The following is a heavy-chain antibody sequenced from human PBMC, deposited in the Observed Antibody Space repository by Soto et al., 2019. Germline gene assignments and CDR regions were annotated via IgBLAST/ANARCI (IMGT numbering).Heavy chain of an antibody. CDR2: ISAYNGNT. D-gene: IGHD3-10*01. CDR3: ARDGGGYGSGSYYLRGVPRLNWFDP. Sequence: ASVKVSCKASGYTFTSYGISWVRQAPGQGLEWMGWISAYNGNTNYAQKLQGRVTMTTDTSTSTAYMELRSLRSDDTAVYYCARDGGGYGSGSYYLRGVPRLNWFDPWGQGTLVTVSS. V-gene: IGHV1-18*01. J-gene: IGHJ5*02. CDR1: GYTFTSYG.